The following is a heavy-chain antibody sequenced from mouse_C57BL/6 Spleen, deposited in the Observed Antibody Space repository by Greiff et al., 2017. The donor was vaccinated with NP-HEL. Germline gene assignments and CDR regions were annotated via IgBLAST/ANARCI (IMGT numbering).Heavy chain of an antibody. J-gene: IGHJ4*01. CDR2: ISSGGDYI. CDR1: GFTFSSYA. V-gene: IGHV5-9-1*02. D-gene: IGHD1-1*01. CDR3: TRRATVVATGYYAMDY. Sequence: EVKLVESGEGLVKPGGSLKLSCAASGFTFSSYAMSWVRQTPEKRLEWVAYISSGGDYIYYADTVKGRFTISRDNARNTLYLQMSSLKSEDTAMYYCTRRATVVATGYYAMDYWGQGTSVTVSS.